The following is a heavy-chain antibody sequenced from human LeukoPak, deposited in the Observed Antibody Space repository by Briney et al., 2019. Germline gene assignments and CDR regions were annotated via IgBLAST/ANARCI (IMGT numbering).Heavy chain of an antibody. J-gene: IGHJ6*02. CDR2: ISYDGSNK. Sequence: PGRSLRLSCAASGFTFSSYGMHWVRQAPGKGLEWVAVISYDGSNKYYADSVKGRFTISRDNSKNTLYLQMNSLRAEDTAVYYCAKSLGVAAAYYYGMDVWGQGTTVTVSS. D-gene: IGHD6-13*01. CDR3: AKSLGVAAAYYYGMDV. CDR1: GFTFSSYG. V-gene: IGHV3-30*18.